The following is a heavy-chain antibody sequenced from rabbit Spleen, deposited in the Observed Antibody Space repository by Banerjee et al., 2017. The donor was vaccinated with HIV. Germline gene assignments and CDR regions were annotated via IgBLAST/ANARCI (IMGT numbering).Heavy chain of an antibody. CDR1: GVSFSGDSY. CDR3: ARDTSSSFSSYGMDL. CDR2: IDTGSSGFT. Sequence: QEQLVESGGDLVKPGASLTLTCIASGVSFSGDSYMCWVRQAPGKGLEWIACIDTGSSGFTYFASWAKGRFTISKTSSTTVTLQMTSLTAADTATYFCARDTSSSFSSYGMDLWGQGTRVTVS. J-gene: IGHJ6*01. V-gene: IGHV1S45*01. D-gene: IGHD1-1*01.